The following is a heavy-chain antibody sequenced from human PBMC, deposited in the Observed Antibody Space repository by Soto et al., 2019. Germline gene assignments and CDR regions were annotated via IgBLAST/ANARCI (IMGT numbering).Heavy chain of an antibody. J-gene: IGHJ6*02. CDR2: MNPNSGNT. CDR1: GYTFTSYD. Sequence: ASVKVSCKASGYTFTSYDINWVRQATGQGLEWMGWMNPNSGNTGYAQKFQGRVTMTRNTSISTACMELSSLRSEDTAVYYCASWQLQGGYYYYYGMDVWGQGTTVTVSS. D-gene: IGHD6-6*01. CDR3: ASWQLQGGYYYYYGMDV. V-gene: IGHV1-8*01.